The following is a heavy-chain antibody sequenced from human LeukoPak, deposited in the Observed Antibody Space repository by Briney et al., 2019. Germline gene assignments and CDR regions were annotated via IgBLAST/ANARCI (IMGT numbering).Heavy chain of an antibody. CDR3: ARDRPLYCSSTSCYFSETLAGYYYYYYGMDV. D-gene: IGHD2-2*01. CDR1: GGSFSGYY. V-gene: IGHV4-34*01. CDR2: INHSGST. Sequence: PSETLSLTCAVYGGSFSGYYWSWIRQPPGKGLEWIGEINHSGSTNYNPSLKSRVTISVDTSKNQFSLKLSSVTAADTAVYYCARDRPLYCSSTSCYFSETLAGYYYYYYGMDVWGQGTTVTASS. J-gene: IGHJ6*02.